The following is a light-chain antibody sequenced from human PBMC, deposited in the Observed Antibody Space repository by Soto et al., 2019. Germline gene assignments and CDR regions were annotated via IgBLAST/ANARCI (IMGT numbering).Light chain of an antibody. CDR3: QPYNNWTLT. Sequence: EVVMRQSPAILSASPGEGSTLSCRASQGIGDTLAWYQHKPGQTPRLLIYDTSTRATGVPTRFSGSRSGAEFTLTINSLQSEDFEVDDCQPYNNWTLTFGGGTKVDIK. J-gene: IGKJ4*01. CDR2: DTS. V-gene: IGKV3-15*01. CDR1: QGIGDT.